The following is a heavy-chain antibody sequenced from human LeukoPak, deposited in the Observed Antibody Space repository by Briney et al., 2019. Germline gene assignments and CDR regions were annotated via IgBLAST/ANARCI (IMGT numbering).Heavy chain of an antibody. Sequence: SETLSLTCTVSGGSISSSSYYWGWIRQPPGKGLEWIGSIYYSGSTYYNPSLKSRVTISVDTSKNQFSLKLSSVTAADTAVYYCARAHFVPRHYYDSSGYYAPPDYWGQGTLVTVSS. CDR1: GGSISSSSYY. CDR3: ARAHFVPRHYYDSSGYYAPPDY. V-gene: IGHV4-39*07. CDR2: IYYSGST. J-gene: IGHJ4*02. D-gene: IGHD3-22*01.